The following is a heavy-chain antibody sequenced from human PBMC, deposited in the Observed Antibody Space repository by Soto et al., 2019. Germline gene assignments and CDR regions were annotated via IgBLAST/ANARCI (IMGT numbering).Heavy chain of an antibody. D-gene: IGHD5-12*01. CDR3: AKNPAREMATPYGMDV. J-gene: IGHJ6*02. CDR2: ISGSGGST. Sequence: EVQLLESGGGLVQPGGSLRLSCAASGFTFSSYAMSWVRQAPGKGLEWVSAISGSGGSTYYADSVKGRFTISRDYSKNTLYLQMNSLRAEDTAVYYCAKNPAREMATPYGMDVWGQGTTVTVSS. V-gene: IGHV3-23*01. CDR1: GFTFSSYA.